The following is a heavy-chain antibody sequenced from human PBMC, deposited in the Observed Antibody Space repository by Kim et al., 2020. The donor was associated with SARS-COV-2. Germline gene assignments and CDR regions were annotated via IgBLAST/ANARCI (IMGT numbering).Heavy chain of an antibody. J-gene: IGHJ6*02. D-gene: IGHD3-10*01. CDR2: ISYDGSNK. CDR1: GFTFSSYG. Sequence: GGSLRLSCAASGFTFSSYGMHWVRQAPGKGLEWVAVISYDGSNKYSADSVKGRFTISRDNSQNTLYLQMNSLRAEDTAVYYCATGIQRITMEDWTTAGDSYYGMDVWGQGTTVTVSS. CDR3: ATGIQRITMEDWTTAGDSYYGMDV. V-gene: IGHV3-30*03.